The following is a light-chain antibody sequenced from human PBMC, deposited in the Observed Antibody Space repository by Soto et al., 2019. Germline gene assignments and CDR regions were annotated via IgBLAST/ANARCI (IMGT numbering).Light chain of an antibody. CDR2: AAS. CDR1: QSISSW. J-gene: IGKJ1*01. Sequence: DIQMTQSPSTLSASVGDRVTITCRASQSISSWLAWYQQKPGKAPKLLIYAASSLQSWVPSRFTGSGSGTDFTLTISSLQPEDSATYFCQQTYSTPWTFGRGTKVDIK. V-gene: IGKV1-39*01. CDR3: QQTYSTPWT.